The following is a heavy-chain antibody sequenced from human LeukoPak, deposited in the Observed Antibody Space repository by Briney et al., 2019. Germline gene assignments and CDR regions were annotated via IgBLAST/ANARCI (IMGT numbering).Heavy chain of an antibody. Sequence: SETLSLTCAVYGGSFSGYYWSWIRQPPGKGLEWIGEINHGGSTNYNPSLKSRVTISVDTSKNQFSLKLSSVTAADTAVYYCARGGDSTALDYWGQGTLVTVSS. CDR3: ARGGDSTALDY. V-gene: IGHV4-34*01. CDR1: GGSFSGYY. D-gene: IGHD3-16*01. CDR2: INHGGST. J-gene: IGHJ4*02.